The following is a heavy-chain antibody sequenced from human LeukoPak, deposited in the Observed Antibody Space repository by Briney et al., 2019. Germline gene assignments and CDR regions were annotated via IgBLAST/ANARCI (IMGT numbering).Heavy chain of an antibody. Sequence: PGGSLRLSCAASGFTFSSYWMHWVRQAPGKGLEWIGSINYSGNTYYNVSLKSRVTISVDTSKSQFSLKMTSMTAADTALYYCAREGLGRPFDFWGQGTLVTVAS. CDR3: AREGLGRPFDF. CDR1: GFTFSSYW. CDR2: INYSGNT. J-gene: IGHJ4*02. D-gene: IGHD6-19*01. V-gene: IGHV4-39*07.